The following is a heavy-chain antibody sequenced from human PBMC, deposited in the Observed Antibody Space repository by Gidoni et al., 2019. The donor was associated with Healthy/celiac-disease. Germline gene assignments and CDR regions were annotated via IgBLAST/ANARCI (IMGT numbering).Heavy chain of an antibody. Sequence: VRQAPGQGLEWMGWISAYNGNTNYAQKLQGRVTMTTDTSTSTAYMELRSLRSDDTAVYYCARGGYCSSTSCYRNYYYYGMDVWGQGTTVTVSS. J-gene: IGHJ6*02. V-gene: IGHV1-18*01. CDR2: ISAYNGNT. D-gene: IGHD2-2*01. CDR3: ARGGYCSSTSCYRNYYYYGMDV.